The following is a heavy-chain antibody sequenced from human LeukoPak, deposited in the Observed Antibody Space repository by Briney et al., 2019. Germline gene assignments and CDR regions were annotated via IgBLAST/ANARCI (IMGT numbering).Heavy chain of an antibody. CDR3: ATSTVTSQNSYHYIDV. CDR2: IFTSGNT. Sequence: SETLSLTCTASGDSINIYYWSWIRQPAGKGLEWIGRIFTSGNTKYNPSLTSRITLSVDKSKNQFSLKLNSVTAADTAMYYCATSTVTSQNSYHYIDVWGKGTTVTVSS. CDR1: GDSINIYY. V-gene: IGHV4-4*07. J-gene: IGHJ6*03. D-gene: IGHD4-17*01.